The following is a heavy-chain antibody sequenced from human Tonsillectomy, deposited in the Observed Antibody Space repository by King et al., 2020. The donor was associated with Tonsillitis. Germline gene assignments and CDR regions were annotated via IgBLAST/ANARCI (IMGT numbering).Heavy chain of an antibody. Sequence: VQLVESGGGLVQPGGSLRLSCAASGFTFRSYGMSWVRQAPGKGLEWVSAISGSGGKTYYAESVKGRFTISRDNSKKTLYLQMNSLRAEDTAVYYCPKVNMDCSGGSCLRSYSYYGMDVWGQGTTVTVSS. CDR3: PKVNMDCSGGSCLRSYSYYGMDV. CDR2: ISGSGGKT. D-gene: IGHD2-15*01. J-gene: IGHJ6*02. V-gene: IGHV3-23*04. CDR1: GFTFRSYG.